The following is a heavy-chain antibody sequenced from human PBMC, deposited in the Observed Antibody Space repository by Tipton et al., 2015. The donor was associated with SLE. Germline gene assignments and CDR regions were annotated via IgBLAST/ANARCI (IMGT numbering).Heavy chain of an antibody. V-gene: IGHV3-7*04. CDR2: IKRDGSEK. D-gene: IGHD6-13*01. J-gene: IGHJ1*01. CDR3: AGGGDSGSWYGYFQH. CDR1: AFTISNSW. Sequence: SLRLSCAASAFTISNSWMNWVRQAPGKGLEWVANIKRDGSEKYYVDSVKGRFTISRDNAENSLYLQMNSLRAEDTAVYYCAGGGDSGSWYGYFQHWGQGALVTVSS.